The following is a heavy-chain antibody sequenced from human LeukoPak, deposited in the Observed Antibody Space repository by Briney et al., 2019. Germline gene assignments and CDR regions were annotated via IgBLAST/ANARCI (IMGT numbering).Heavy chain of an antibody. CDR1: RFTVTSNS. D-gene: IGHD6-19*01. CDR3: ARASQWLAFDN. V-gene: IGHV3-66*01. Sequence: GGSLRLSCAASRFTVTSNSMSWVRQAPGKGLEWVSVIYDGDSTNYADSVRGRFTISSDNSKNTLYLQMNSLRVEDTAVYFCARASQWLAFDNWGQGTLVTVSS. CDR2: IYDGDST. J-gene: IGHJ4*02.